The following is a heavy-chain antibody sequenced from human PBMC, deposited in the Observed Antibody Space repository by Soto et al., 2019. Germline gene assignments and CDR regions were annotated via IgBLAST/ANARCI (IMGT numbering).Heavy chain of an antibody. CDR3: ARSVEGHFDY. Sequence: EVQLVESGGDLVQREGSLRLSCVASGFTFSVYSMNWVRQAPGKGLEWFSYITSDTKTIKYADSVKGRFTISRDNAKNSVYLQMNSLREEDTAVYYCARSVEGHFDYWGQGTVVTVSS. V-gene: IGHV3-48*02. CDR2: ITSDTKTI. CDR1: GFTFSVYS. J-gene: IGHJ4*02. D-gene: IGHD6-19*01.